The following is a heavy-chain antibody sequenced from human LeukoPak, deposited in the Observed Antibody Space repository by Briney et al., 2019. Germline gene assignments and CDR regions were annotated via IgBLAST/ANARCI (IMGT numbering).Heavy chain of an antibody. CDR2: ISSSSSYI. D-gene: IGHD1-26*01. CDR1: GFTFSSYS. CDR3: ARDAEWELRDY. Sequence: GGSLRLSCAASGFTFSSYSMNWVRQAPGKGLEWVSSISSSSSYIYYAGSVKGRFTISRDNAKNSLYLQMNSLRAEDTAVYYCARDAEWELRDYWGQGTLVTVSS. V-gene: IGHV3-21*01. J-gene: IGHJ4*02.